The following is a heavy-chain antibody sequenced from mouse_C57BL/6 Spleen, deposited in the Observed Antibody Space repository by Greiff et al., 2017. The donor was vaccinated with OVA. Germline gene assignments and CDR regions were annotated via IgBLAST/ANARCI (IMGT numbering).Heavy chain of an antibody. Sequence: QVQLQQPGAELVRPGSSVKLSCKASGYTFTSYWMDWVKQRPGQGLEWIGNIYPSDSETHYNQKFKDKATLTVDKSSSTAYMQLSSLTSEDSAVYYCARGGNSGYGYWGQGTTLTVSS. CDR3: ARGGNSGYGY. CDR2: IYPSDSET. J-gene: IGHJ2*01. V-gene: IGHV1-61*01. CDR1: GYTFTSYW. D-gene: IGHD3-2*02.